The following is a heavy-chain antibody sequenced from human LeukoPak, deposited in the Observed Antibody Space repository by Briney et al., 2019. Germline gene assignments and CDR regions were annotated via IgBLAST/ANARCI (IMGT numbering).Heavy chain of an antibody. Sequence: SETLSLTCSVSGGSITSSSYYWGWILQPPEKGLECIGSVYYTGGTYYGPSLKSRVTMSVDTSKNQFSLKLSSVTAADTAVYYCARGPPPDFDYWGQGTLVTVSS. J-gene: IGHJ4*02. CDR1: GGSITSSSYY. CDR2: VYYTGGT. V-gene: IGHV4-39*07. CDR3: ARGPPPDFDY.